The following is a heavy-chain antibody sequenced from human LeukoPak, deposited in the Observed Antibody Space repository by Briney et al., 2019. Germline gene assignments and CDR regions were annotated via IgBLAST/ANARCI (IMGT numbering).Heavy chain of an antibody. CDR2: ISSSSSYI. Sequence: GGSLRLSCAASGFTFSSYSMNWVRQAPGKGLEWVSSISSSSSYIYYADSVKGRFTISRDSAKNSLYLQMNSLRAEDTAVYYCAREAWTVTKRYYYGMDVWGQGTTVTVSS. CDR1: GFTFSSYS. J-gene: IGHJ6*02. CDR3: AREAWTVTKRYYYGMDV. D-gene: IGHD4-17*01. V-gene: IGHV3-21*01.